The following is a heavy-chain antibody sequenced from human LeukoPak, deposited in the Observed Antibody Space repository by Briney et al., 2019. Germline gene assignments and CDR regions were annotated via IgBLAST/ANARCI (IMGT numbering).Heavy chain of an antibody. Sequence: SGGSLRLSCAASGFTFSNAWMSWVRQAPGKGLEWVGRIKSKTDGGTTDYAAPVKGRFTISRDDSKNTLYLQMNSLKTEDTAVYYYTTDYDVLRYFDHWGQGTLVTVSS. CDR1: GFTFSNAW. J-gene: IGHJ4*02. CDR3: TTDYDVLRYFDH. CDR2: IKSKTDGGTT. D-gene: IGHD3-9*01. V-gene: IGHV3-15*01.